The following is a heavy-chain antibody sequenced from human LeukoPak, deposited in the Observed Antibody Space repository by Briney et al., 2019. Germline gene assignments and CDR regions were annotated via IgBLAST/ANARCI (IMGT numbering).Heavy chain of an antibody. J-gene: IGHJ4*02. CDR1: GGSISSGSYY. CDR3: ARVKYQLLYGYYFDY. Sequence: SQTLSLTCTVSGGSISSGSYYWSWIRQPPGKGLEWIGYIYYSGSTNYNPSLKSRVTISVDTSKNQFSLKLSSVTAADTAVYYCARVKYQLLYGYYFDYWGQGTLVTVSS. D-gene: IGHD2-2*02. CDR2: IYYSGST. V-gene: IGHV4-61*01.